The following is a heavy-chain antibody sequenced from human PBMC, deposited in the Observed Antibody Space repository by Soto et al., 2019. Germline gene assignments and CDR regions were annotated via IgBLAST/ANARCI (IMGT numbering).Heavy chain of an antibody. J-gene: IGHJ4*02. V-gene: IGHV1-18*01. CDR2: ISAYNGNT. CDR3: AREGYYDSSGYYYSPDY. Sequence: WASVKVSCKASGYTFTSYGISWVRQAPGQGLEWMGWISAYNGNTNYAQKLQGRVTMTTDTSTSTAYMELRSLRSDDTAVYYCAREGYYDSSGYYYSPDYWGQGTLVTVSS. D-gene: IGHD3-22*01. CDR1: GYTFTSYG.